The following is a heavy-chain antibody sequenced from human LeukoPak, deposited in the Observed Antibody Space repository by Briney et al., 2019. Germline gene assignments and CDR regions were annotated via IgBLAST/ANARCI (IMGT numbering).Heavy chain of an antibody. J-gene: IGHJ3*02. CDR1: GFTFDDYG. CDR2: INWNGGST. V-gene: IGHV3-20*04. Sequence: PGGSLRLSCAASGFTFDDYGMSWVRQAPGKGLEWVSGINWNGGSTGYADSVKGRFTISRDNAKNSLYLQMNSLRAEDTALSYCATDSDFWSGGTHFRAFDIWGQGTMVTVSS. D-gene: IGHD3-3*01. CDR3: ATDSDFWSGGTHFRAFDI.